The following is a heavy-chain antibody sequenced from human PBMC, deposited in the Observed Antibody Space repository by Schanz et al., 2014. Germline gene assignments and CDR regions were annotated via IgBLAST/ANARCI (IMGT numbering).Heavy chain of an antibody. V-gene: IGHV3-53*01. CDR1: GFTVNTNY. CDR2: MYINSGST. J-gene: IGHJ3*01. CDR3: ARDGGRDGYNLAFDV. D-gene: IGHD5-12*01. Sequence: EVQLVESGGGLIQPGGSLRLSCAVSGFTVNTNYMSWVRQAPGKGLEWISSMYINSGSTQYADSVKGRFIISRDSSKNTLFLQINSLRAEDTAVYFCARDGGRDGYNLAFDVWGQGTLVTVSS.